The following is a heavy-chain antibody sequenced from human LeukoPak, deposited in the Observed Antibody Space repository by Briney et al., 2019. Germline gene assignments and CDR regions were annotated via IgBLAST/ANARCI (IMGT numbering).Heavy chain of an antibody. CDR2: IYHSGST. J-gene: IGHJ4*02. D-gene: IGHD6-25*01. CDR1: GYSISSGHY. Sequence: SETLSLTCTVSGYSISSGHYWGWIRQPPGKGLEWIGSIYHSGSTYYNPSLKSRLTISLDTSKNQFSLKLRSVTAADTAVYYCAGVNSRLAYFDYWGQGTLVTVSS. V-gene: IGHV4-38-2*02. CDR3: AGVNSRLAYFDY.